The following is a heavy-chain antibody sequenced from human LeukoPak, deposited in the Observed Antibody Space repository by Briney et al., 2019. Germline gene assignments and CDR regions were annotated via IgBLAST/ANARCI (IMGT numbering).Heavy chain of an antibody. CDR2: IYHSGST. Sequence: SETLSLTCTVSGYSISSGYWWGWIRQPPGKGLEWVGSIYHSGSTNYNPSLKSRVTISVDTSKNQFSLKLSSVTAADTAVYYCARRYREEQLGFDYWGQGTLVTVSS. V-gene: IGHV4-38-2*02. J-gene: IGHJ4*02. CDR3: ARRYREEQLGFDY. CDR1: GYSISSGYW. D-gene: IGHD6-13*01.